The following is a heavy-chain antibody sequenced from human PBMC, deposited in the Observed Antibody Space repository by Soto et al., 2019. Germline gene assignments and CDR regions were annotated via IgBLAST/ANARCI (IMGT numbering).Heavy chain of an antibody. CDR1: GYTFTSYG. CDR2: ISAYNGNT. J-gene: IGHJ6*02. Sequence: GASVKGSCKASGYTFTSYGISWVRQAPGQGLEWMGWISAYNGNTNYAQKLQGRVTMTTDTSTSTAYMELRSLRSDGTAVYYCARDLARYCSGGSCYPRRYGMDVWGQGTTVTVSS. D-gene: IGHD2-15*01. CDR3: ARDLARYCSGGSCYPRRYGMDV. V-gene: IGHV1-18*01.